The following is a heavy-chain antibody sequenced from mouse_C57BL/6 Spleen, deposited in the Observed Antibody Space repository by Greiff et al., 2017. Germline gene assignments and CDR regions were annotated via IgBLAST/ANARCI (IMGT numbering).Heavy chain of an antibody. CDR2: IYPGDGDT. Sequence: VQLQESGPELVKPGASVKISCKASGYAFSSSWMNWVKQRPGKGLEWIGRIYPGDGDTNYNEKFKSKATLTVDTSSSTAYMQLSSLTSEDSAVYDGARFYYDYDLYAMDYWGQGTSVTVSS. CDR1: GYAFSSSW. CDR3: ARFYYDYDLYAMDY. D-gene: IGHD2-4*01. V-gene: IGHV1-82*01. J-gene: IGHJ4*01.